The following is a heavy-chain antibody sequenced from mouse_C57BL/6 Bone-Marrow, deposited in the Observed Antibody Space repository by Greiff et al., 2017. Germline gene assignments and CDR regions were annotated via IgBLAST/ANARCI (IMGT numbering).Heavy chain of an antibody. CDR2: ISNGGGST. D-gene: IGHD3-2*02. V-gene: IGHV5-12*01. Sequence: EVKLVESGGGLVQPGGSLKLSCAASGFTFSDYYMYWVRQTPEKRLEWVAYISNGGGSTYYPDTVKGRFTISRDNAKNPLYLQMSRLKSEDTAMYYCARHRLLDYWGQGTTLTVSS. J-gene: IGHJ2*01. CDR1: GFTFSDYY. CDR3: ARHRLLDY.